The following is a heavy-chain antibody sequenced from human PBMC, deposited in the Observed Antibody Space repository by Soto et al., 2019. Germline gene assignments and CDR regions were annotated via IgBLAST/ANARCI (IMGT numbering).Heavy chain of an antibody. V-gene: IGHV3-48*02. Sequence: TLSLSCAAFVFTFRIYYMNWVRQAPGKGLEWISYITTRSTTIYYADSVKGRFTISRDNAKNSLFLQMDSLRDEDTSVYYCTRDTYYGMDVWGQGT. CDR2: ITTRSTTI. CDR3: TRDTYYGMDV. J-gene: IGHJ6*02. CDR1: VFTFRIYY.